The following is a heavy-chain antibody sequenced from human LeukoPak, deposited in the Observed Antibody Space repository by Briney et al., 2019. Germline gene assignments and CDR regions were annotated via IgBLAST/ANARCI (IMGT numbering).Heavy chain of an antibody. CDR2: IIPIFGTA. V-gene: IGHV1-69*06. D-gene: IGHD3-22*01. CDR1: GGTFSSCA. J-gene: IGHJ4*02. CDR3: ARYYYDRSGYYYFDY. Sequence: ASVKVSCKASGGTFSSCASSWVRQAPGQGLEWMGGIIPIFGTANYAQKFQGRVTITADKSTSTAYMELSSLRSEDTALYYCARYYYDRSGYYYFDYWGQGTLVTVSS.